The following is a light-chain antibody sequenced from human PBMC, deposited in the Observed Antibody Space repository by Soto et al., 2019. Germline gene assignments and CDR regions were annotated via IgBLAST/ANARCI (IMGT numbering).Light chain of an antibody. CDR1: SSGFGSYNF. CDR3: CSYTSSSSPYV. V-gene: IGLV2-14*03. CDR2: DVS. Sequence: QSALTQPASVSGSPGQSITISCTGTSSGFGSYNFVSWYQHHPGKAPKLMIYDVSNRPSGVSNRFSGSKSGNTASLTISGLQAEDEADYYCCSYTSSSSPYVFGTGTKVTVL. J-gene: IGLJ1*01.